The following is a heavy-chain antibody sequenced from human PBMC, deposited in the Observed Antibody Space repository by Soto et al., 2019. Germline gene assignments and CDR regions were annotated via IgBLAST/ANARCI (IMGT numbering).Heavy chain of an antibody. CDR1: GFTLSMYS. D-gene: IGHD3-10*01. J-gene: IGHJ3*02. V-gene: IGHV3-7*03. Sequence: DVQLEESGGGLVQPGESLKLSCEVSGFTLSMYSMTWVRQAPGKGLEWVAKIPQEGSDGHYVDSVKGRFTISRDNAKNSVYLQMNSLRAEDTAVYFSARGSQNFRMREDAVDIWGQGTIVSVSS. CDR3: ARGSQNFRMREDAVDI. CDR2: IPQEGSDG.